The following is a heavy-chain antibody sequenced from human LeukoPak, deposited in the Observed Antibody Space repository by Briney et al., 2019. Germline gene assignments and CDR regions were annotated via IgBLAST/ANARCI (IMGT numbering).Heavy chain of an antibody. CDR3: GVSTRYSSSRVDY. D-gene: IGHD6-13*01. Sequence: GAPVKVSCKASGYTFTGYYMHWVRQAPGQGLEWMGWIHPNSGGTNYAQKFQGRVTMTRDTSISTAYMELSRLRSDDTAVYYCGVSTRYSSSRVDYWGQGTLVTVSS. CDR2: IHPNSGGT. J-gene: IGHJ4*02. CDR1: GYTFTGYY. V-gene: IGHV1-2*02.